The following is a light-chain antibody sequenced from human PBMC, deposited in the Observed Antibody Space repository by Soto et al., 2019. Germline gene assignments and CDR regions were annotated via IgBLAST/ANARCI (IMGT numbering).Light chain of an antibody. CDR2: DVN. V-gene: IGLV2-14*03. Sequence: SALTQRASVSGSPGQSITISCTGTSSDIGAYNFVSWYQQHPGKAPKLMLYDVNIRPSGVSNRFSGSKSGNTASLTISGLQAEDEADYYCTSWTTSTTMIFGGGTKVTVL. J-gene: IGLJ2*01. CDR1: SSDIGAYNF. CDR3: TSWTTSTTMI.